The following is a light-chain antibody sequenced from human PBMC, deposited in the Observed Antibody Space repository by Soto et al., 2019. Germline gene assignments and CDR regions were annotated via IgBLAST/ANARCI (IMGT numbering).Light chain of an antibody. Sequence: QSVLTQPASVSGSPGQSITISCTGTSSDVGGYNYVSWYQQHPGKAPKLMIYDVSNRPSGVSNRFSGSKSGNTASLTISELQAEDEADYYCSSYTRSSTPYVFGTGTKLTVL. CDR3: SSYTRSSTPYV. J-gene: IGLJ1*01. V-gene: IGLV2-14*01. CDR2: DVS. CDR1: SSDVGGYNY.